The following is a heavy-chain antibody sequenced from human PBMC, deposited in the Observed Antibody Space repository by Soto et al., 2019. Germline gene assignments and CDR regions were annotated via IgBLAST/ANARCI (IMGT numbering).Heavy chain of an antibody. Sequence: SETLSLTCTVSGGSISSSSYYWGWIRQPPGKGLEWIGSIYYSGSTYYNPSLKSRVTISVDTSKNQFSLKLSSVTAADTAVYYCARHELDYSLSYRYFDYWGQGTLVTVSS. CDR1: GGSISSSSYY. J-gene: IGHJ4*02. CDR2: IYYSGST. V-gene: IGHV4-39*01. D-gene: IGHD1-1*01. CDR3: ARHELDYSLSYRYFDY.